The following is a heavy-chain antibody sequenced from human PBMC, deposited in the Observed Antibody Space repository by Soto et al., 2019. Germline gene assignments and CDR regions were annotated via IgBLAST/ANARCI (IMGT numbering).Heavy chain of an antibody. CDR2: ISGSGDSI. CDR3: AKTFFSGSGSYRGWFDP. V-gene: IGHV3-23*01. D-gene: IGHD3-10*01. Sequence: PGGSLRLSCAASGFMFSSYAMSWVRQAPGKGLEWVSVISGSGDSIYYADSVKGRFTISRDNSKNTLYLQMKSLRAEDTAVYYCAKTFFSGSGSYRGWFDPWGQGT. J-gene: IGHJ5*02. CDR1: GFMFSSYA.